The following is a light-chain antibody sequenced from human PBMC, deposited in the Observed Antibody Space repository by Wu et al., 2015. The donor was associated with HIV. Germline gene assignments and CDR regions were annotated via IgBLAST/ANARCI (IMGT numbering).Light chain of an antibody. CDR1: QDIDKY. CDR3: RQYDSLNASL. Sequence: DIQMTQSPSSLSASVGGRVTITCQASQDIDKYLSWYQQKAGKAPKLLIYDASNLETGVTSRFSGSGFGTTFTFTISNLQPEDIATYYCRQYDSLNASLFGGGTKVEIK. CDR2: DAS. J-gene: IGKJ4*01. V-gene: IGKV1-33*01.